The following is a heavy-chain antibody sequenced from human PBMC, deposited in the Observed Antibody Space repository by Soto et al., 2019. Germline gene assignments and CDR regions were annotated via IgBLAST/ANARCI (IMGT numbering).Heavy chain of an antibody. CDR1: GGTFSSYA. Sequence: QVQLVQSGAEVKKPGSSVKVSCKASGGTFSSYAISWVRQAPGQGLEWMGGIIPIFGTANYAQKFQGRVRITADESTSTAYMELSSLRSEDTAVYYCASTYYYGSGRKFSLDYWGQGTLVTVSS. CDR3: ASTYYYGSGRKFSLDY. V-gene: IGHV1-69*12. J-gene: IGHJ4*02. D-gene: IGHD3-10*01. CDR2: IIPIFGTA.